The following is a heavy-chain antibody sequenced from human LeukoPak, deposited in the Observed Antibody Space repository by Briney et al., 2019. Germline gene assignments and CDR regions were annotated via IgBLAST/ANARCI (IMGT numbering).Heavy chain of an antibody. CDR2: ISSSGSTI. CDR3: ERDGGYCSGGSCYSAAFDI. J-gene: IGHJ3*02. D-gene: IGHD2-15*01. V-gene: IGHV3-11*04. Sequence: KPGGSLRLSCAASGFTFSDYYMSWIRQAPGKGLEWVSYISSSGSTIYYADSVKGRFTISRDNAKNSLYLQMNSLRAEDTAVYYCERDGGYCSGGSCYSAAFDIWGQGTMVTVSS. CDR1: GFTFSDYY.